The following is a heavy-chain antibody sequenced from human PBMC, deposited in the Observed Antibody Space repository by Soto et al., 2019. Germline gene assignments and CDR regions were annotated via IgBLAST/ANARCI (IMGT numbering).Heavy chain of an antibody. CDR2: MDPNSGNT. D-gene: IGHD6-19*01. J-gene: IGHJ4*02. Sequence: QVQLVQSGAEVKKPGASVKVSCKASGYTFTNYDINWVRQAPGQGLEWMGWMDPNSGNTDYAPKFQGRVTITRNTSISTAYLELSSLSSEDTAVYYCARGRGWRDYWGQGTLVTVSS. CDR3: ARGRGWRDY. V-gene: IGHV1-8*01. CDR1: GYTFTNYD.